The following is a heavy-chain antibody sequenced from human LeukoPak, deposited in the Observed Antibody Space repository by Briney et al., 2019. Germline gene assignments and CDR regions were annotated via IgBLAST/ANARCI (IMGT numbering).Heavy chain of an antibody. J-gene: IGHJ4*02. CDR1: GGSISSSSYY. D-gene: IGHD5-18*01. CDR2: IYYSGST. Sequence: SETLSLTCTVSGGSISSSSYYWGWIRQPPGKGLEWIGSIYYSGSTYYNPSLKSRVTISVDTSKNQFSLKLSSVTAADTAVYYCAFTKSGYSYGYYFDYWGQGTLVTVSS. V-gene: IGHV4-39*01. CDR3: AFTKSGYSYGYYFDY.